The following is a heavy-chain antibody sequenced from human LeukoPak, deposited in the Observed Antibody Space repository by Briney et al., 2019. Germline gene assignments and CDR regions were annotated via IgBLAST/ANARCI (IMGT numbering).Heavy chain of an antibody. CDR3: ASARLGSGLEGAFDV. Sequence: PSETLSLTCTVSGGSISSYYWSWIRQPPGKGLEWIGYIYYSGSTNYNPSLKSRVTISVDTSKNQFSLKLRSVTAADTAVYYCASARLGSGLEGAFDVWGQGTMVTVSS. CDR1: GGSISSYY. D-gene: IGHD6-25*01. CDR2: IYYSGST. V-gene: IGHV4-59*01. J-gene: IGHJ3*01.